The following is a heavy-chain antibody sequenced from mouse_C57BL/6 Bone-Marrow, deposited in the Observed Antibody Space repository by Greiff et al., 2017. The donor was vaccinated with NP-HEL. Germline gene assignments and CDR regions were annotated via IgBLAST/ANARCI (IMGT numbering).Heavy chain of an antibody. CDR2: ISYDGSN. Sequence: EVKLMESGPGLVKPSQSLSLTCSVTGYSITSGYYWNWIRQFPGNKLEWMGYISYDGSNNYNPSLKNRISITRDTSKNQFFLKLNSVTTEDTATYYCAREGNYGNPYYYAMDYWGQGTSVTVSS. D-gene: IGHD2-1*01. J-gene: IGHJ4*01. V-gene: IGHV3-6*01. CDR3: AREGNYGNPYYYAMDY. CDR1: GYSITSGYY.